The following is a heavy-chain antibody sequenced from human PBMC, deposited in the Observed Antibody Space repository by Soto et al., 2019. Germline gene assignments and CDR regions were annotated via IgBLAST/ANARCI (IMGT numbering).Heavy chain of an antibody. CDR3: ARGYVPMVRGVVLDF. V-gene: IGHV4-59*01. D-gene: IGHD3-10*01. Sequence: SETLSHTCPFSGGSINNYYLSLIRQPPGKGLELVGYMYYSGSTNYNPSLKSRVTISVDTSKNQFSLNLISVTAADTAVYYCARGYVPMVRGVVLDFWGQGTPVTVSS. CDR2: MYYSGST. CDR1: GGSINNYY. J-gene: IGHJ4*02.